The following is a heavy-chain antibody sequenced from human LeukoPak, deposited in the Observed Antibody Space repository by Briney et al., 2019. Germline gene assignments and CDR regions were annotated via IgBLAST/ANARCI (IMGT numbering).Heavy chain of an antibody. CDR3: ARYRGYGMDV. Sequence: GGSLRLSCAASGFTVNSNDMSWVRQAPGKGLEWVAVIYSGGSTYYADSVKGRFTISRDNSKNTLFLQMNSLRAEDTAVYDGARYRGYGMDVWGQGTTVTVSS. J-gene: IGHJ6*02. D-gene: IGHD1-26*01. V-gene: IGHV3-66*01. CDR2: IYSGGST. CDR1: GFTVNSND.